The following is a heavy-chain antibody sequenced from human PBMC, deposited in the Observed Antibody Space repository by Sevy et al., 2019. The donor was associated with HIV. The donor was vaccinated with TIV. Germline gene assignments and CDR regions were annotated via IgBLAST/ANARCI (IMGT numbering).Heavy chain of an antibody. CDR1: GYTLSQLS. D-gene: IGHD3-22*01. Sequence: ASVKVSCKVSGYTLSQLSLHWVRQAPGKGLEWMGSFEPEDAETIYAQKFQGRVTMTEDRPTNKANMELSSLRSEDTDVYFCATTKDYYDSSGSPFDYWGQGTLVTVSS. CDR2: FEPEDAET. CDR3: ATTKDYYDSSGSPFDY. J-gene: IGHJ4*02. V-gene: IGHV1-24*01.